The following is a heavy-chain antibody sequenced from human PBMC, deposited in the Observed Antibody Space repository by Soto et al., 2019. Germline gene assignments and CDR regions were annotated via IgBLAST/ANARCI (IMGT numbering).Heavy chain of an antibody. J-gene: IGHJ6*02. CDR3: ARAGSSSWYTSYYYYYCGMDV. D-gene: IGHD6-13*01. Sequence: PGGSLRLSCAASGFTVSSNYMSWVRQAPGKGLEWVSVIYSGGSTYYADSVKGRFTISRDNSKNTLYLQMNSLRAEDTAVYYCARAGSSSWYTSYYYYYCGMDVWGQGTTVTVSS. V-gene: IGHV3-53*01. CDR2: IYSGGST. CDR1: GFTVSSNY.